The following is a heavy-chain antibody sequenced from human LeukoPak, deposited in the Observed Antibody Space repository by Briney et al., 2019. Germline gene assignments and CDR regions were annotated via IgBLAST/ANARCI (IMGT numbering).Heavy chain of an antibody. V-gene: IGHV3-7*01. CDR1: GFTFSTYW. CDR3: ARDPTEDGLDI. CDR2: IKEDGSEK. Sequence: GGSLRLSCAASGFTFSTYWMSWVRQAPGKGLEWVATIKEDGSEKYYVDSVKGRFTISRDNAKSSLYLQMNSLRVEDTAIYYCARDPTEDGLDIWGQGTLVTVSS. J-gene: IGHJ3*02.